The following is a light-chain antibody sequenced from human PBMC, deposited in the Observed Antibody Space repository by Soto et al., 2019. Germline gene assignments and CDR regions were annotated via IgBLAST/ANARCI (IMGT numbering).Light chain of an antibody. V-gene: IGKV3-20*01. J-gene: IGKJ5*01. CDR2: GAS. Sequence: ELVLTQSPGTLSLSPGERATLSCRASQSVSSSYLAWYQQKPGQAPRLLIYGASSRATGIPDRFSGSGSGTDLTRTISRLEPEDFAVYYCQQYGSSPSVTFGQGTRLEIK. CDR3: QQYGSSPSVT. CDR1: QSVSSSY.